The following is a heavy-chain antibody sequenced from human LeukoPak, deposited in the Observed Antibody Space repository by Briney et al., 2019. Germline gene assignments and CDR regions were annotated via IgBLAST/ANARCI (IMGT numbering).Heavy chain of an antibody. Sequence: SETLSLTCTVSGGSISYYNWSWLRQPPGKGLEWVGYVSYSGSTSYNPSLKSRVTISLDTSKHQFSLKLNSVTAADTAVYYCARHAYCGGDCFGGAFEIWGQGTMVTVSS. J-gene: IGHJ3*02. D-gene: IGHD2-21*02. CDR2: VSYSGST. V-gene: IGHV4-59*08. CDR1: GGSISYYN. CDR3: ARHAYCGGDCFGGAFEI.